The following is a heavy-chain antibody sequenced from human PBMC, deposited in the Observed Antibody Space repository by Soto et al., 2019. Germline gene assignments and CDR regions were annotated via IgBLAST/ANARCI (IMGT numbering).Heavy chain of an antibody. J-gene: IGHJ4*02. CDR3: ARRFCRGGSCYSSFDY. D-gene: IGHD2-15*01. V-gene: IGHV4-59*08. CDR1: GGSVNSYD. CDR2: IYNSGGT. Sequence: PSETLSLTCSVSGGSVNSYDWSRIRQPPGKELEWIGYIYNSGGTDYNPSLKSRVTISEDTSKNQFSLKLTSVTATDTAVYYCARRFCRGGSCYSSFDYWGQGTLVTVSS.